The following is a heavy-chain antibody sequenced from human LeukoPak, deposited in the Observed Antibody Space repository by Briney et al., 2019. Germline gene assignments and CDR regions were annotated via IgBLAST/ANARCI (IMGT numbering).Heavy chain of an antibody. Sequence: PGGSLRLSCAASGFTVSSNYMSWVRQAPGKGLERVSVIYSGGSTYYADSVKGRFTISRDNSKNTLYLQMNSLRAEDTAVYYCARSEYRLDYFDYWGQGTLVTVSS. V-gene: IGHV3-66*01. CDR3: ARSEYRLDYFDY. J-gene: IGHJ4*02. CDR2: IYSGGST. CDR1: GFTVSSNY. D-gene: IGHD2-2*01.